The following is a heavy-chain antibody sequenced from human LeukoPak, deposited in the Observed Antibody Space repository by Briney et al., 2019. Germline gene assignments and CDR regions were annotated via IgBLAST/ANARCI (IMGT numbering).Heavy chain of an antibody. D-gene: IGHD1-26*01. CDR3: ARLLIVGATDFDY. Sequence: GASVKVSFTGSGYTFTSYGISWVRQAHGQGQEWMGWISAYNGNTNYSQKLQGRVTMTTDTSTSTAYMELRRLRSDDTAVYYCARLLIVGATDFDYWGQGTLVSVSS. CDR2: ISAYNGNT. V-gene: IGHV1-18*01. J-gene: IGHJ4*02. CDR1: GYTFTSYG.